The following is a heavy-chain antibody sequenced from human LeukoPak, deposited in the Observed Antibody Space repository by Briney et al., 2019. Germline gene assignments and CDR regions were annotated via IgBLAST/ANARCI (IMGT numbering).Heavy chain of an antibody. CDR3: ARATNDIVDNWFDP. D-gene: IGHD5-12*01. CDR2: IYHSGST. Sequence: SETLSLTCTVSGGSISSYYWSWIRQPPGKGLEWIGYIYHSGSTNYNPSLKSRVTISVDTSKNQFSLKLSSVTAADTAVYYCARATNDIVDNWFDPWGQGTLVTVSS. CDR1: GGSISSYY. V-gene: IGHV4-59*01. J-gene: IGHJ5*02.